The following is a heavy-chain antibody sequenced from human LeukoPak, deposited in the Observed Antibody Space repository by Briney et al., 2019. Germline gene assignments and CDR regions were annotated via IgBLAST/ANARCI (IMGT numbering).Heavy chain of an antibody. CDR1: GFTVSSTY. CDR3: ARVDTAIQFDY. D-gene: IGHD5-18*01. CDR2: LYSDGTT. J-gene: IGHJ4*02. Sequence: PGGSLRLSCAASGFTVSSTYMSWVRQAPGKGLEWVSLLYSDGTTQYADSVKGRFTISRDNSKNTLYLQVNSLRAEDTAVYYCARVDTAIQFDYWGQGTLVTVSS. V-gene: IGHV3-53*01.